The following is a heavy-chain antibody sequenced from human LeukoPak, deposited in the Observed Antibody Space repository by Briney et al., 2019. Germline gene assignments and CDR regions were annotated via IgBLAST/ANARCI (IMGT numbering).Heavy chain of an antibody. CDR2: IIPIFGTA. CDR1: GGTFSSYA. CDR3: ARERYSSSSGKEVY. Sequence: SSVKVSCKASGGTFSSYAISWVRQAPRQGLEWMGGIIPIFGTANYAQKFQGRVTITTDESTSTAYMELSSLRSEDTAVYYCARERYSSSSGKEVYWGQGTLVTVSS. D-gene: IGHD6-6*01. V-gene: IGHV1-69*05. J-gene: IGHJ4*02.